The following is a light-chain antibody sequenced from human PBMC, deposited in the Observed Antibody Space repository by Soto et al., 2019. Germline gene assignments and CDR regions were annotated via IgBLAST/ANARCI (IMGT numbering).Light chain of an antibody. J-gene: IGKJ1*01. CDR3: QQYYSTLPN. CDR1: QSALYSSNNKHY. CDR2: RAS. V-gene: IGKV4-1*01. Sequence: DIVMTQSPDSLAVSLGERATINCKSSQSALYSSNNKHYLAWYQKKTGQPPKLLIYRASTRESGIPGRFIGSGSSTDFSLTTSSLQAADVAVYYWQQYYSTLPNFGQGTKVEIK.